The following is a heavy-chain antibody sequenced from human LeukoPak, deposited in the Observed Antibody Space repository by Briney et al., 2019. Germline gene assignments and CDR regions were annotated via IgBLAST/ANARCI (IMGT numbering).Heavy chain of an antibody. Sequence: GASVKVSCKASGYTLTSYGISWVRQAPGQGLEWMGWISAYNGNTNYAQKLQGRVTMTTDTSTSTAYMELSSLRSEDTAVYYCARALYYDFWSGYPPRTRYYYYYMDVWGKGTTVTVSS. J-gene: IGHJ6*03. CDR3: ARALYYDFWSGYPPRTRYYYYYMDV. D-gene: IGHD3-3*01. CDR1: GYTLTSYG. CDR2: ISAYNGNT. V-gene: IGHV1-18*01.